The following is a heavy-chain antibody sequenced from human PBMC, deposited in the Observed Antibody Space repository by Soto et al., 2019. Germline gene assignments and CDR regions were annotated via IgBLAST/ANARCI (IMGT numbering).Heavy chain of an antibody. D-gene: IGHD3-16*01. V-gene: IGHV1-8*01. CDR1: GYTFTSYD. Sequence: QVQLVQSGAEVKKPGASVKVSCKASGYTFTSYDINWVRQATGQGLEWMGWMNPNSGSTGYEQKFPGRVTMTRNTYISTAYMELRSLRSEDTAVYYCARGKSSLVWVNELYYGMDGWGQGTTVTVSS. J-gene: IGHJ6*02. CDR3: ARGKSSLVWVNELYYGMDG. CDR2: MNPNSGST.